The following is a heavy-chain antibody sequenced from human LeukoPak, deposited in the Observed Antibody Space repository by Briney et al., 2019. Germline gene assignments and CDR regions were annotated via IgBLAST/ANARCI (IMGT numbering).Heavy chain of an antibody. CDR2: IYTSGST. CDR3: ARDDITMVPGSFDY. CDR1: GGSISSYY. V-gene: IGHV4-4*07. Sequence: SETLSLTCTVSGGSISSYYWSWIRQPAGKGLEWIGRIYTSGSTNYNPSLKSRVTMSVDTSKNQFSLKLSSVTAADTAVYYCARDDITMVPGSFDYWGQGTLVTVSS. J-gene: IGHJ4*02. D-gene: IGHD3-10*01.